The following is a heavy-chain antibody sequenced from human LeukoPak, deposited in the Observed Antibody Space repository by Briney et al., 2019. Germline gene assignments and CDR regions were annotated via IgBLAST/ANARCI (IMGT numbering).Heavy chain of an antibody. Sequence: SQTLSLTCTVSGGSISSGGYYWSWVRQHPGKGLEWIGYIYYSGSTYYNPSLKSRVTISVDTSKNQFSLKLSSVTAADTAVYYCARELRFLEWLHLDYWGQGTLVTVSS. V-gene: IGHV4-31*03. CDR3: ARELRFLEWLHLDY. D-gene: IGHD3-3*01. CDR2: IYYSGST. CDR1: GGSISSGGYY. J-gene: IGHJ4*02.